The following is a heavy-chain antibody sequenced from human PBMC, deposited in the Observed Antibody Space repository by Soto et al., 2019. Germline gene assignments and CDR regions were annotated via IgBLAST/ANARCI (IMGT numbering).Heavy chain of an antibody. Sequence: QVQLQESGPGLVKPSETLSLTCTVSGGSVSSGSYYWSWIRQPPGKGLEWIGYIYCSGSTNYNPSLKSRVTISVDTSKNQFSLKLSSVTAADTAVYYCDRGWDGDWGVYLDYCVQGTRVTVSS. V-gene: IGHV4-61*01. CDR1: GGSVSSGSYY. CDR3: DRGWDGDWGVYLDY. D-gene: IGHD4-17*01. J-gene: IGHJ4*02. CDR2: IYCSGST.